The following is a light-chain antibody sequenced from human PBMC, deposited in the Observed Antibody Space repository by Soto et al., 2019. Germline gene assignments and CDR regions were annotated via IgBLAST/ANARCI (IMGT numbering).Light chain of an antibody. CDR2: EVS. CDR3: GSFTTTNTPYV. J-gene: IGLJ1*01. V-gene: IGLV2-14*01. Sequence: QSVLTQPASVSGSPGQSITISCTGTSSDIGGYRYVSWYQQHPDKAPKLMIYEVSHRPSGVSDRFSGSKSGNTAPLNISGLQAEDEADYYCGSFTTTNTPYVFGPGTKVTVL. CDR1: SSDIGGYRY.